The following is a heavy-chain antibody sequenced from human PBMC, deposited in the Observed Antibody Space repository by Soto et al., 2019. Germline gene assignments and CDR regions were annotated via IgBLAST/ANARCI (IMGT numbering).Heavy chain of an antibody. CDR2: ISWDGGST. CDR1: GFTFDDYT. D-gene: IGHD2-2*01. J-gene: IGHJ6*02. Sequence: GGSLRLSCAASGFTFDDYTMHWVRQAPGKGLEWVSLISWDGGSTYYADSVKGRFTISRDNSKNSLYLQMNSLRTEDTALYYCAKDRDCSSTSCREGWYYYYGMDVWGQGTTVTVSS. CDR3: AKDRDCSSTSCREGWYYYYGMDV. V-gene: IGHV3-43*01.